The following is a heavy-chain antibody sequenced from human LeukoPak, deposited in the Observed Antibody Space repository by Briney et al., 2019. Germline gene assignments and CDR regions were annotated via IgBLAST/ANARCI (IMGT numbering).Heavy chain of an antibody. J-gene: IGHJ4*02. CDR3: AKTPLGAGTIYFDS. V-gene: IGHV3-23*01. D-gene: IGHD6-19*01. CDR2: ISGSGCST. CDR1: GFTFSSYA. Sequence: GGSLRLSCAAAGFTFSSYAMRWVHQPAGKGVEWVSAISGSGCSTYYAVSMKGRFTISKDNSRSTLYLEMNSLRAEDTAVYYCAKTPLGAGTIYFDSWGQGTLLTVSS.